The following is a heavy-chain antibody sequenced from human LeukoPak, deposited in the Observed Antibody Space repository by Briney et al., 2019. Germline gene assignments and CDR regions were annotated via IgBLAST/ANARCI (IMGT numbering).Heavy chain of an antibody. CDR2: ISGGRANT. D-gene: IGHD3-9*01. V-gene: IGHV3-23*01. J-gene: IGHJ6*02. CDR3: AKEHDILTGYGMDV. Sequence: GGSLRLSCAASGFTFSSYAMSWVRQAPGKGLEWVSTISGGRANTYYADSVKGRFTISRDNSKNTLYLRMNSLRAEDMAVYYCAKEHDILTGYGMDVWGQGTTVTVSS. CDR1: GFTFSSYA.